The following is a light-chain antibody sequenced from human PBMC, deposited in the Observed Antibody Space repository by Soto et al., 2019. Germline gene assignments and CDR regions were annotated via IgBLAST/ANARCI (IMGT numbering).Light chain of an antibody. CDR3: CSYAGSYTFEV. V-gene: IGLV2-23*02. J-gene: IGLJ1*01. CDR1: SSDVGSYNL. CDR2: EVS. Sequence: QSALTQPASVSGSPGQSITNSCTGTSSDVGSYNLVSWYQQHPGKAPKLIISEVSKRPSGVSNRFSGSKSGNTASLTISGLQAEDEADYYCCSYAGSYTFEVFGTGTKLTVL.